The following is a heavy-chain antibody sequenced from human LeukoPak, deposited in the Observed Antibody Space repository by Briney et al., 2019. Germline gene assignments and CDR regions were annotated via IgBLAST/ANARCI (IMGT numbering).Heavy chain of an antibody. CDR1: GYTFTGYY. V-gene: IGHV1-2*04. CDR3: ARGYYYDSSGPAGY. J-gene: IGHJ4*02. Sequence: GASVKVSCKASGYTFTGYYMHWVRQAPGQGLEWMGWINPNSGGTNYAQKFQGWVTMTRDTSISTAYMELSRLRSDDTAVYYCARGYYYDSSGPAGYWGQGTLVTVSS. D-gene: IGHD3-22*01. CDR2: INPNSGGT.